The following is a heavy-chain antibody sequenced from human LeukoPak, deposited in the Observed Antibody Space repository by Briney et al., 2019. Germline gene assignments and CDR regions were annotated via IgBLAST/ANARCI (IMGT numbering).Heavy chain of an antibody. V-gene: IGHV3-53*01. D-gene: IGHD6-19*01. Sequence: GGSLRLSCAASGFTASSNYMSWVRQAPGKGLEWVSVIYSGGSTYYADSVKGRFTISRDNSKNTLYLQMNSLRAEDTAVYYCASRPVAGTAFWGQGTLVTVSS. CDR2: IYSGGST. J-gene: IGHJ4*02. CDR1: GFTASSNY. CDR3: ASRPVAGTAF.